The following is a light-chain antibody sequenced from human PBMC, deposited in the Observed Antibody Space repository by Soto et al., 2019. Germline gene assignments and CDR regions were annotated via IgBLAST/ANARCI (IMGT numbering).Light chain of an antibody. V-gene: IGLV2-14*01. CDR3: SSYTSTSRV. CDR1: SSDVGGYNY. CDR2: EVS. Sequence: ALTQPASVSGSPGQSITISCTGTSSDVGGYNYVSWYQQHPGKAPKLMIYEVSNRPSGVSNRFSGSKSGNTASLTISGLQAEEEDDYYCSSYTSTSRVFRTGTKVTVL. J-gene: IGLJ1*01.